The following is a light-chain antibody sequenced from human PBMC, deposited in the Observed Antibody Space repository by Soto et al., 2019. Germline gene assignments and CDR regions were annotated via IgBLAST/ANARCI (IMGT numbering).Light chain of an antibody. CDR2: DNN. Sequence: QAVLTQPPSVSAAPGQTVTISCSGRGSNIGSNSLSWYQQVPGTAPKLLLYDNNKRPSGIPDRFSGSKSGTSATLVITGLQTADEADYYCGTWESYLSVGVFGGGTQLTVL. V-gene: IGLV1-51*01. CDR1: GSNIGSNS. J-gene: IGLJ2*01. CDR3: GTWESYLSVGV.